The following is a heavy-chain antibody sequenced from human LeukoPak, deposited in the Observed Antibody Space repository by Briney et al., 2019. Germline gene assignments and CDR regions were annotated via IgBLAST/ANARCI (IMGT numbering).Heavy chain of an antibody. CDR2: ISYDGSNK. CDR3: ARENAVADGGNYYDSSGYIYDAFDI. J-gene: IGHJ3*02. Sequence: GGSLRLSCAASGFTFSSYAMHWVRQAPGKGLEWVAVISYDGSNKYYADSVKGRFTISRDNSKNTLYLQMNSLRAEDTAVYYCARENAVADGGNYYDSSGYIYDAFDIWGQGTMVTVSS. CDR1: GFTFSSYA. V-gene: IGHV3-30-3*01. D-gene: IGHD3-22*01.